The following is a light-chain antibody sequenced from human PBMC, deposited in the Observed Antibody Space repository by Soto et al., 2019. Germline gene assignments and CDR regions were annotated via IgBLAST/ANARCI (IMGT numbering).Light chain of an antibody. CDR1: SNNIGNYNF. V-gene: IGLV2-14*01. CDR3: SSYTSSYVI. CDR2: EVS. Sequence: QSALTQPASVSGSPGQSITISCTGTSNNIGNYNFVSWYQHHPGKAPKLMIYEVSNRPSGVSNRFSGSKSGNTASLTISGLQADDEADYSCSSYTSSYVIFGGGTKLTVL. J-gene: IGLJ2*01.